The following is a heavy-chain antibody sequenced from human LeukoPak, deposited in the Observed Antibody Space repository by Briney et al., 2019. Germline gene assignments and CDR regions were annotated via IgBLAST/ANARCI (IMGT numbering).Heavy chain of an antibody. D-gene: IGHD6-13*01. CDR1: GYTFTSYY. CDR2: INPSGGST. CDR3: ARSKGSSWPYYYYYYMHV. V-gene: IGHV1-46*01. Sequence: GASVKVSCKASGYTFTSYYMHWVRQAPGQGLGWMGIINPSGGSTSYAQKFQGRVTMTRDTSTSTVYMELSSLRSEDTAVYYCARSKGSSWPYYYYYYMHVWGKGTTVTVSS. J-gene: IGHJ6*03.